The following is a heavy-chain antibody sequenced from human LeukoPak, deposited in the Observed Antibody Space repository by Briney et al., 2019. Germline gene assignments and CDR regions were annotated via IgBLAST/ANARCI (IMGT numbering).Heavy chain of an antibody. V-gene: IGHV3-23*01. J-gene: IGHJ6*04. CDR1: GFTFSSYA. CDR2: ISGSGGST. D-gene: IGHD6-19*01. CDR3: AKDIAVADNYYYYGMDV. Sequence: PGGSLRLSCAASGFTFSSYAMSWVRQAPGKGLEWVSAISGSGGSTYYADSVKGRFTISRDNSKNTLYPQMNSLRAEDTAVYYCAKDIAVADNYYYYGMDVWGKGTTVTVSS.